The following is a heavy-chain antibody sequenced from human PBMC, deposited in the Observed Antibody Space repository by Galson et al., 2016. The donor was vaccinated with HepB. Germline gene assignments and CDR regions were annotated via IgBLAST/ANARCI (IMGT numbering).Heavy chain of an antibody. D-gene: IGHD2-15*01. Sequence: SVKVSCKASGYTFISYDVNWVRQATGQGLEWMGWMNPDTGNTGYAQKFQGRVTMTRNTSINTAYTELSSLTSEDTAVYYCARVGYCSDGGCYPLQQHYHYNWFDPWGQGTLVTVSS. CDR2: MNPDTGNT. J-gene: IGHJ5*02. CDR3: ARVGYCSDGGCYPLQQHYHYNWFDP. CDR1: GYTFISYD. V-gene: IGHV1-8*01.